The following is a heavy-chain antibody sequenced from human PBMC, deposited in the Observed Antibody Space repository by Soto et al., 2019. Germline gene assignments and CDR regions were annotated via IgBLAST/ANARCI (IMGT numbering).Heavy chain of an antibody. CDR2: IYYNGNT. CDR1: GVSITSGAYY. Sequence: SETLSLTCTLSGVSITSGAYYWTWVRQPPGKGLEWIGYIYYNGNTYFSPSLKSRLTISIDTSKNQFSLKLSSVTAADTAMYYCARARLRAVYAFDFWGQGTMVT. V-gene: IGHV4-31*03. J-gene: IGHJ3*01. D-gene: IGHD4-17*01. CDR3: ARARLRAVYAFDF.